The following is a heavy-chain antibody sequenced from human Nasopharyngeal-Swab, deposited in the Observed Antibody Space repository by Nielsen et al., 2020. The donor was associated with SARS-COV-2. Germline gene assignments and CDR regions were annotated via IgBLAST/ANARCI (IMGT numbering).Heavy chain of an antibody. V-gene: IGHV3-30*04. Sequence: VRQAPGKGLEWVAVISFDGRRTYYADSVKGRFTTSRDNPQNTLYLQMNSLRGEDTALFYCARGGSPGNYFYYMDVWGKGTTVTVSS. D-gene: IGHD3-10*01. CDR2: ISFDGRRT. J-gene: IGHJ6*03. CDR3: ARGGSPGNYFYYMDV.